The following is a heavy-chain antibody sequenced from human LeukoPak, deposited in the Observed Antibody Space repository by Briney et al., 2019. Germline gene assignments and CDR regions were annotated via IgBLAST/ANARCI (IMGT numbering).Heavy chain of an antibody. CDR2: INWNGGST. CDR1: GFTFDDYG. V-gene: IGHV3-20*01. CDR3: ARIAYDDSSGYPVGAFDI. D-gene: IGHD3-22*01. Sequence: GGSLRLSCAASGFTFDDYGMSWVRQAPGKGLEWVSGINWNGGSTGYADSVKGRFTISRDNAKNSLYLQMNSLRAEDTALYHCARIAYDDSSGYPVGAFDIWGQGTMVTVSS. J-gene: IGHJ3*02.